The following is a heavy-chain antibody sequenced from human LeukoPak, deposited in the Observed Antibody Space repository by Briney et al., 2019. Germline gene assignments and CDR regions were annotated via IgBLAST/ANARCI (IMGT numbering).Heavy chain of an antibody. CDR2: IRHDGSDK. Sequence: GGSLRLSCAASGLTFNNHWMSWVRQAPGKGLEWVANIRHDGSDKKYVDSVKGRFTISRDNAENSLFLQMNSLRAVDTAVYYCARRITIAAAGWGYGMDVWGQGTTVTVSS. J-gene: IGHJ6*02. D-gene: IGHD6-13*01. CDR1: GLTFNNHW. V-gene: IGHV3-7*03. CDR3: ARRITIAAAGWGYGMDV.